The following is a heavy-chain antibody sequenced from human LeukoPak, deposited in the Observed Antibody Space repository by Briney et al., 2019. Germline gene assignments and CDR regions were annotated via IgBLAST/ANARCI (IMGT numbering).Heavy chain of an antibody. D-gene: IGHD2-15*01. V-gene: IGHV3-48*03. CDR2: ISSSGNPI. Sequence: GGSLRLSCAASGFTFSSYEMNWVRQAPGKGLEWVSYISSSGNPIYYADSVKGRFTISRDNAKNSLYLQMNSLRAEDTALCYCARERIGDDAFDIWGQGTMVTVSS. CDR1: GFTFSSYE. CDR3: ARERIGDDAFDI. J-gene: IGHJ3*02.